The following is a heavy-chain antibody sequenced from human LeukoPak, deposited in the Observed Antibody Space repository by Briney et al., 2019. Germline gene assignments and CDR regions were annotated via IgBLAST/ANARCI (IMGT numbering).Heavy chain of an antibody. V-gene: IGHV3-48*03. Sequence: GGFLRLSCAASGFIFSSYEMNWVRQAPGKGLEWVSYISSSGSTIYYADSVKGRFTISRDNAKNFLYLQMNSLRAEDTAVYYCARTYYDILTGYNPYFDYWGRGILVTVSS. CDR2: ISSSGSTI. D-gene: IGHD3-9*01. CDR3: ARTYYDILTGYNPYFDY. CDR1: GFIFSSYE. J-gene: IGHJ4*02.